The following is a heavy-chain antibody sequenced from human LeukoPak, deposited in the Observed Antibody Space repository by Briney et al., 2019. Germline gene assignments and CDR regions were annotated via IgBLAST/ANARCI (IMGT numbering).Heavy chain of an antibody. D-gene: IGHD2-2*02. CDR2: ISSSGSTI. Sequence: KPGGSLRFSCAASGFTFSDYYMSWIRQAPGKGLEWVSYISSSGSTIYYADSVKGRFTISRDNAKNSLYLQMNSLRAEDTAVYYCARDYIVVVPAAIQRGYYYGMDVWGQGTTVTVSS. CDR3: ARDYIVVVPAAIQRGYYYGMDV. V-gene: IGHV3-11*01. J-gene: IGHJ6*02. CDR1: GFTFSDYY.